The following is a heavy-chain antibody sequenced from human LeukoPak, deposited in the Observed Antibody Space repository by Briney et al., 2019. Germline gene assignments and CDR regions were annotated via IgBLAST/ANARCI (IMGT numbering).Heavy chain of an antibody. CDR1: GITVDINY. D-gene: IGHD3-22*01. CDR2: IYPSGKT. J-gene: IGHJ3*01. Sequence: GGSLRLSCEASGITVDINYMTWVRQAPGKGLECVLLIYPSGKTLYADSVKDRFSISRDSSKNTVYLHMNTLRAGDTAVYYCARGVSHDSSPYLDSFDVWGQGTMVTVAS. CDR3: ARGVSHDSSPYLDSFDV. V-gene: IGHV3-66*01.